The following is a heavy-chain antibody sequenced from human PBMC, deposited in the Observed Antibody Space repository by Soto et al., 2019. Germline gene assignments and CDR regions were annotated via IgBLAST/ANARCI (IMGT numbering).Heavy chain of an antibody. CDR3: AEGALGGSYFSGQHI. J-gene: IGHJ3*02. Sequence: QVQLVQSGAEVKKPGSSVKVYCKASGGTFSSYTISWVRQAPGQGLEWMGRIIPILGIANYAQKFQGRVTITADKSTSTAYMELSSLRSEDTAVYYCAEGALGGSYFSGQHIWGQGTMVTVSS. D-gene: IGHD1-26*01. V-gene: IGHV1-69*02. CDR2: IIPILGIA. CDR1: GGTFSSYT.